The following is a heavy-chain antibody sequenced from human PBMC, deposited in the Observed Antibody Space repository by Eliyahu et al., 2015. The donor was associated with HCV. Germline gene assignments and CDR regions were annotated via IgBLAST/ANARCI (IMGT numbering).Heavy chain of an antibody. CDR2: INHSGST. D-gene: IGHD6-6*01. J-gene: IGHJ6*03. CDR3: ARRYSSSLYYYYYMDV. V-gene: IGHV4-34*01. CDR1: GGSFSGYY. Sequence: QVLLQQWGAGLLKPSDTLSLTCAVYGGSFSGYYWTWIRQPPGKGLEWIGEINHSGSTNYNPSLKSRVTISVDTSKNQFSLKLSSVTAADTAVYYCARRYSSSLYYYYYMDVWGKGTTVTVSS.